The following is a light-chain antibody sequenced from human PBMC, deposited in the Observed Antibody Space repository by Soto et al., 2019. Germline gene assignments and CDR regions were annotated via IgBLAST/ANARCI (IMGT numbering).Light chain of an antibody. CDR1: QSVSSSY. CDR2: GSS. CDR3: QQYGSSPSVP. Sequence: EIVLTQSLGTLSLSPGERATLSCRASQSVSSSYLAWYQQKPGQAPRLLIYGSSSRATGIPDRFSGSVSGTDFTLTISILAPEDFAVYYCQQYGSSPSVPFGGGTKVEIK. J-gene: IGKJ4*01. V-gene: IGKV3-20*01.